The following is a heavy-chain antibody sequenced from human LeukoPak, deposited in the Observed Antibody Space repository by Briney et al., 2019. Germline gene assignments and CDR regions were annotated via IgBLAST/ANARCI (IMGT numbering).Heavy chain of an antibody. Sequence: GGSLRLSCAASGFTFSSYGMHWVRQAPGKGLEWVAFIQYDGSNKYYADSVKGRFTISRDNSKNTLYLQMNSLRAEDTAVYYCAKDIRALVGATENAFDIWGQGTMVTVSS. V-gene: IGHV3-30*02. J-gene: IGHJ3*02. CDR1: GFTFSSYG. CDR2: IQYDGSNK. CDR3: AKDIRALVGATENAFDI. D-gene: IGHD1-26*01.